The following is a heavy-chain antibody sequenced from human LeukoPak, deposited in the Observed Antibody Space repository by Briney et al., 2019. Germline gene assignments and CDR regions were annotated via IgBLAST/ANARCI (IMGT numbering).Heavy chain of an antibody. CDR2: ISAYNGNT. CDR3: ARRDGRWGHSNYVGGFDP. D-gene: IGHD4-11*01. J-gene: IGHJ5*02. CDR1: GYTFTSYG. Sequence: ASVKVSCKASGYTFTSYGISWVRQAPGQGLEWMGWISAYNGNTNYAQKLQGRVTMTTDTSTSTAYMELRSLRSDDTAVYYCARRDGRWGHSNYVGGFDPWGQGTLATVSS. V-gene: IGHV1-18*01.